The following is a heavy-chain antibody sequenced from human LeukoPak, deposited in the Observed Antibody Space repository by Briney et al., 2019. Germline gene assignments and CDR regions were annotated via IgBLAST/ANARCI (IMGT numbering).Heavy chain of an antibody. Sequence: PSETLSLTCTVSGGSISSSSYYWGWIRQPPGKGLEWIGSIYYSGSTNYNPSLKSRVTISVDTSKNQFSLKLSSVTAADTAVYYCARRARRMGLRLGELSSPFDYWGQGTLVTVSS. J-gene: IGHJ4*02. CDR2: IYYSGST. CDR1: GGSISSSSYY. D-gene: IGHD3-16*02. CDR3: ARRARRMGLRLGELSSPFDY. V-gene: IGHV4-39*07.